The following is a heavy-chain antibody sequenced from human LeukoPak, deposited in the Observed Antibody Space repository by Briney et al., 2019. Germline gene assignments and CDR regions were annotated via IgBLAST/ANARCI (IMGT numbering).Heavy chain of an antibody. J-gene: IGHJ4*02. CDR3: VRHKSRSRTSPPDY. D-gene: IGHD6-13*01. CDR1: GGSISSYY. CDR2: IYYSGST. V-gene: IGHV4-59*08. Sequence: SETLSLTCTVSGGSISSYYWSWIRQPPRKGLEWIGYIYYSGSTNYNPSLKSRVAISVDTSKNQFSLKLSSVTAADTAVYYCVRHKSRSRTSPPDYWGQGTLVTVSS.